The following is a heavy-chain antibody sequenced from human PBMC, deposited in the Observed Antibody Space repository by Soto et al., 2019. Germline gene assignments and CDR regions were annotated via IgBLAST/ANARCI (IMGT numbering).Heavy chain of an antibody. CDR1: GYTFTSYA. J-gene: IGHJ2*01. CDR3: SRGASSVTTFYFAL. CDR2: INPGNGNT. D-gene: IGHD4-17*01. V-gene: IGHV1-3*01. Sequence: QVQVVQSGAEVKKPGASVKVSCKASGYTFTSYAMHWVRQAPGQRLEWMGWINPGNGNTKNSQKFQGRVTITRDTCASTAYMELSSLRSEDKAVYYCSRGASSVTTFYFALWGRGTLVTVSS.